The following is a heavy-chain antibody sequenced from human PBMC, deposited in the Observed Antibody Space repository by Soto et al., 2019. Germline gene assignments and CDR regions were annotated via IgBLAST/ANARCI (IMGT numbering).Heavy chain of an antibody. J-gene: IGHJ5*02. Sequence: ASVKVSCKASGGTFSSYAIRWVRQAPGQGLEWMGGIIPICGKANYAQKFQDRVTITPDDSTSTAYMELSSLRSEDTGVYYCVRAVTPYNWFDPWGQGTLVTVSS. V-gene: IGHV1-69*13. CDR2: IIPICGKA. CDR3: VRAVTPYNWFDP. D-gene: IGHD4-4*01. CDR1: GGTFSSYA.